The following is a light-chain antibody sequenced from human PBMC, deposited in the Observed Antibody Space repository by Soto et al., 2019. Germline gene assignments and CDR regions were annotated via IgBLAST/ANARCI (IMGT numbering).Light chain of an antibody. CDR3: QQYNSWPIT. CDR1: QSVDSN. V-gene: IGKV3-15*01. CDR2: RAS. Sequence: PGERATLSCMANQSVDSNLAWYQQKPGQGPRLLVYRASTRTLGIPARFSGSESGTEFTPTISSLQSEDFAVYYCQQYNSWPITFGQGTRLEI. J-gene: IGKJ5*01.